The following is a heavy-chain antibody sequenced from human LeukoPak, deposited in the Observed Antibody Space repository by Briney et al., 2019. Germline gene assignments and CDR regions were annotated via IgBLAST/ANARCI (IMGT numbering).Heavy chain of an antibody. J-gene: IGHJ4*02. V-gene: IGHV3-48*02. Sequence: GGSLRLSCAASGFTFSSYSMNWVRQAPGKGLEWVSYITSGSSTIYYADSVKGRFTISRDNAKSSLYLQMNSLRDEDTAVYYCARGVRYYNGSSGCYYYDYWGQGTLVTVSS. CDR1: GFTFSSYS. CDR2: ITSGSSTI. CDR3: ARGVRYYNGSSGCYYYDY. D-gene: IGHD3-22*01.